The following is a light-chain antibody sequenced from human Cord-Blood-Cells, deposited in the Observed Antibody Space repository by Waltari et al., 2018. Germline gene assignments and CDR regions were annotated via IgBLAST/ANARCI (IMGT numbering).Light chain of an antibody. Sequence: QSALTQPPSASGSPGQSVTISCPGTSSDVGASNSVSWYQQQPGKAPRLMIYEVSKRPSGVPDRFSGSKSGNTASLTVSGLQAEDEADYYCSSYAGSNNYVFGTGTKVTVL. CDR3: SSYAGSNNYV. J-gene: IGLJ1*01. CDR2: EVS. CDR1: SSDVGASNS. V-gene: IGLV2-8*01.